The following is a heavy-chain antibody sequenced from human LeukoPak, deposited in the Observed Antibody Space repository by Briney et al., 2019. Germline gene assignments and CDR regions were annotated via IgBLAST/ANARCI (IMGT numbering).Heavy chain of an antibody. D-gene: IGHD2-2*01. J-gene: IGHJ4*02. V-gene: IGHV4-38-2*02. CDR3: ARARHCSSTSCYGGLDY. CDR2: IYHSGST. CDR1: GYSISSGYY. Sequence: PSETLSLTCTVSGYSISSGYYWGWIRQPPGKGLEWIGSIYHSGSTYYNPSLKSRVTISVDTSKNQFSLKLSSVTAADTAVYYCARARHCSSTSCYGGLDYWGQGTLVTVSS.